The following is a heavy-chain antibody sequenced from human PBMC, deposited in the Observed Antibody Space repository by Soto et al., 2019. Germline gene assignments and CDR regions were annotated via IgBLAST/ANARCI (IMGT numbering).Heavy chain of an antibody. CDR1: GFTFSSYS. J-gene: IGHJ4*02. CDR3: ARDKDWAFDY. V-gene: IGHV3-48*03. Sequence: GGSLRLSCVASGFTFSSYSMVWVRQAPGKGLEWVSYIFTTGTTIYYADSVKGRFTVSRDNAKNSVFLLLNSLRAEDTAVYYCARDKDWAFDYWGQGTPVTVSS. D-gene: IGHD3-9*01. CDR2: IFTTGTTI.